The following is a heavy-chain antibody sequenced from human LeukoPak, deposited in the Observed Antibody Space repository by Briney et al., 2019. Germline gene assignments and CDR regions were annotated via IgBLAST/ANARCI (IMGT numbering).Heavy chain of an antibody. CDR3: ARDWGMATSNWFDP. CDR2: VYYNGDI. CDR1: GVPISTYY. J-gene: IGHJ5*02. D-gene: IGHD5-24*01. Sequence: SETLSLTCSVSGVPISTYYWSWIRQSPGKRLEWIAYVYYNGDIMYNPSLKSRVTISLDTSKNQFSLNMASVTAADTAVYYCARDWGMATSNWFDPWGQGTLVTVSS. V-gene: IGHV4-59*01.